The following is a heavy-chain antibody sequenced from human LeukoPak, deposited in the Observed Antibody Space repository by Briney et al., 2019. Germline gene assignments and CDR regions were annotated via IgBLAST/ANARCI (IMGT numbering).Heavy chain of an antibody. CDR2: IRYDGSNK. D-gene: IGHD6-19*01. CDR1: GFTFSSYG. J-gene: IGHJ6*03. Sequence: GGSLRLSCAASGFTFSSYGIHWVRQAPGKGLEWVAFIRYDGSNKYYADSVRGRFTISRDNSKNTLYLHMNSLRAEDTAVYFCAKGSKAVLFTRDHYMDVWGKGTTVTISS. CDR3: AKGSKAVLFTRDHYMDV. V-gene: IGHV3-30*02.